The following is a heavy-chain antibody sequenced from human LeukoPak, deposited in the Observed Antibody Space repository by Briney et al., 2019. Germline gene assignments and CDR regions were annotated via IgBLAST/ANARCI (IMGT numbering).Heavy chain of an antibody. D-gene: IGHD3-3*01. CDR1: GFTFSSYW. J-gene: IGHJ4*02. V-gene: IGHV3-74*01. Sequence: PGGSLRLSYAASGFTFSSYWMHWVRQAPGKGLVWVSRINSDGSSTSYADSVKGRFTISRDNAKNTLYLQMNSLRAEDTAVYYCARGGWSGKFDYWGQGTLVTVSS. CDR2: INSDGSST. CDR3: ARGGWSGKFDY.